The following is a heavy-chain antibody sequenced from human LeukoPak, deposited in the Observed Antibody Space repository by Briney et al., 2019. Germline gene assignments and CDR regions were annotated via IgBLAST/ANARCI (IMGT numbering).Heavy chain of an antibody. V-gene: IGHV3-74*01. CDR1: GFTFTSYW. Sequence: QPGGSLRLPCAASGFTFTSYWMQWVRQAPGKGLVWVSRINSDGSSTGYADSVKGRFTISRDNAKNTLYLQMNSLRAEDTAVYYCAKSDCTNGVCKATPYYYYYGMDVWGQGTTVTVSS. CDR2: INSDGSST. CDR3: AKSDCTNGVCKATPYYYYYGMDV. D-gene: IGHD2-8*01. J-gene: IGHJ6*02.